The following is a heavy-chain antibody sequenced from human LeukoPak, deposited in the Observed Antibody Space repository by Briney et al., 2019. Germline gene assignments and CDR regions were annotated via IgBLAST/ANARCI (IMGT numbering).Heavy chain of an antibody. V-gene: IGHV3-7*01. Sequence: GGSLRLSCAVSGFTSSDYWMSWVRQAPGKGLEWVANIKQDGSEKYYVDSVKGRFTISRDNARNSLYLQMNSLRAEDTAVYYCAKVTYGSGTYGAFDYWGQGTLVTVSS. CDR2: IKQDGSEK. CDR1: GFTSSDYW. J-gene: IGHJ4*02. CDR3: AKVTYGSGTYGAFDY. D-gene: IGHD3-10*01.